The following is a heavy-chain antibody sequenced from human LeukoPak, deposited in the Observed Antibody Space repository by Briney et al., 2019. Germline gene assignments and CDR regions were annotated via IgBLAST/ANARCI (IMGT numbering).Heavy chain of an antibody. CDR3: ARDSAIYDSSGYYYSDAFDI. Sequence: SQTLSLTCSVSGGSISSGFYYWSWIRQPAGRGLEWIGRIYASGNANYNTSLKSRVTISVDTSNKQFSPKLSSVTAADTAVYYCARDSAIYDSSGYYYSDAFDIWGQGIMVTVSS. V-gene: IGHV4-61*02. CDR2: IYASGNA. J-gene: IGHJ3*02. CDR1: GGSISSGFYY. D-gene: IGHD3-22*01.